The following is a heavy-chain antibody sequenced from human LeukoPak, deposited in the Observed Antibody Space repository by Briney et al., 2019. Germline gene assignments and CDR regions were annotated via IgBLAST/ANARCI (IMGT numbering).Heavy chain of an antibody. CDR2: ISAYNGNT. V-gene: IGHV1-18*01. J-gene: IGHJ4*02. CDR3: ARARNIAAAAYFDY. D-gene: IGHD6-13*01. CDR1: GYTFTSYG. Sequence: GASVKVSCKASGYTFTSYGISWVRQAPGQGLEWMGWISAYNGNTNYAQKLQGRVTMTTDTSTSTAYMELRSLRSDDTAVYYCARARNIAAAAYFDYWGQGTLVTVSS.